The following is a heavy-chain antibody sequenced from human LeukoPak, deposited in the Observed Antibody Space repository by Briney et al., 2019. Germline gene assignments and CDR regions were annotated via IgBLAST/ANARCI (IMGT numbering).Heavy chain of an antibody. J-gene: IGHJ3*02. D-gene: IGHD6-19*01. Sequence: PGRSLRLSCAASGFTFSSYGMHWVRQAPGKGLEWVAVIWYDGSNKYYADSVKGRFTISRDNSKNTLYLQMNSLRAEDTAVYYCARESSGWLIQSAFDIWGQGTMVTVSS. V-gene: IGHV3-33*01. CDR3: ARESSGWLIQSAFDI. CDR2: IWYDGSNK. CDR1: GFTFSSYG.